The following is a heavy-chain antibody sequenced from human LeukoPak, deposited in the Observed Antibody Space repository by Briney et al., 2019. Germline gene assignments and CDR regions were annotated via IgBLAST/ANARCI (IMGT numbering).Heavy chain of an antibody. V-gene: IGHV3-74*01. CDR2: VISVGGST. CDR1: GFTFTSYW. J-gene: IGHJ6*02. CDR3: ARGRYYGMDV. Sequence: GGSLRLSCAASGFTFTSYWMHWVRQAPGKGLVWVSRVISVGGSTTYADSVKGRFTISRDNAKNTLYLQMNSLRAEDTTVYYCARGRYYGMDVWGQRTTVTVSS.